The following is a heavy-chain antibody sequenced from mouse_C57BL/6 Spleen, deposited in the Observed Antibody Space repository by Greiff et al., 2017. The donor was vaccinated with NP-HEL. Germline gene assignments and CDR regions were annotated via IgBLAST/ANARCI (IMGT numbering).Heavy chain of an antibody. CDR1: GYTFTGYT. V-gene: IGHV1-18*01. CDR2: INPSSGDT. Sequence: EVQLQQSGPELVKPGASVKIPCKASGYTFTGYTMAWVQQSPGKSLEWIGDINPSSGDTIYTHNFKGKATLTVDKSSSTTYMELSSLTSEDTAVYYCARPNYYVSSDGYFEVWGTGTTVTVSS. D-gene: IGHD1-1*01. CDR3: ARPNYYVSSDGYFEV. J-gene: IGHJ1*03.